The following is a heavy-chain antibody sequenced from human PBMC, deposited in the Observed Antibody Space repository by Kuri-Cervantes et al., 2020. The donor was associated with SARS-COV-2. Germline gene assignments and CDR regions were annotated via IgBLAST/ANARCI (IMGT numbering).Heavy chain of an antibody. V-gene: IGHV1-69*13. Sequence: SVKVSCKASGGTFSSYAISWVRQAPGQGLEWMGGIIPIFGTANYARKFQGRVTITADESTSTAYMELSSLRSEDTAVYYCARDTRGGLFQPDAFDIWGQGTMGTVSS. J-gene: IGHJ3*02. CDR3: ARDTRGGLFQPDAFDI. CDR2: IIPIFGTA. D-gene: IGHD3-22*01. CDR1: GGTFSSYA.